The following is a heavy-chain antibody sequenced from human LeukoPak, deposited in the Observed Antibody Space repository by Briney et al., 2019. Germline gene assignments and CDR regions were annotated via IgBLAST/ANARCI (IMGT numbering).Heavy chain of an antibody. CDR2: VYYSGST. CDR1: GDSITRTNW. D-gene: IGHD5-24*01. V-gene: IGHV4-4*02. CDR3: ARGATKDAYNLIDY. J-gene: IGHJ4*02. Sequence: PSGTLSLTCTVSGDSITRTNWWTGVRQSPGKGLEGIGEVYYSGSTNYNPSLESRLSLSLDKSNKQFSLALRSVTAADPAIYYCARGATKDAYNLIDYWGQGTLVTVTS.